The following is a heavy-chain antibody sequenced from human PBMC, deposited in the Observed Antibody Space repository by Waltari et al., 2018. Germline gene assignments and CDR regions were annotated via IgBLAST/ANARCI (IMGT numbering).Heavy chain of an antibody. CDR1: GGTFSSYA. V-gene: IGHV1-69*01. Sequence: QVQLVQSGAAVKKPGSSVKVSCKASGGTFSSYAISWVRQAPGQGLEWMGGIITIFGTANYAQKFQGRVTITADESTSTAYMELSSLRSEDTAVYYCARGRVVVVIYYYYYGMDVWGQGTTVTVSS. CDR3: ARGRVVVVIYYYYYGMDV. D-gene: IGHD3-22*01. J-gene: IGHJ6*02. CDR2: IITIFGTA.